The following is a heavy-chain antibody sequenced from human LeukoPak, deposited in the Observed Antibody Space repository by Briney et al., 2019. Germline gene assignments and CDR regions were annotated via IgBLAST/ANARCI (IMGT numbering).Heavy chain of an antibody. D-gene: IGHD1-1*01. Sequence: GASVKVSCKASGYTFTSYGISWVRQAPGQGLEWMGWISAYNGNTNYAQKLQGRVTMTTDTSTSTAYMELRSLRSDDTAVYYCARVLEITNYYYYMDVWGKGTTVTVSS. V-gene: IGHV1-18*01. CDR2: ISAYNGNT. J-gene: IGHJ6*03. CDR1: GYTFTSYG. CDR3: ARVLEITNYYYYMDV.